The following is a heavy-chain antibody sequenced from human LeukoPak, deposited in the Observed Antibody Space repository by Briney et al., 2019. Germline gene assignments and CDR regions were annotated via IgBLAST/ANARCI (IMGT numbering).Heavy chain of an antibody. CDR3: ARSIGYSYGGGDY. CDR1: GGSFSGYY. V-gene: IGHV4-34*01. Sequence: PSETLSLTCAVYGGSFSGYYWSWIRQPPGKGLEWIGEINHSGSTNYNPSLKSRVTISVDTSKNQFSLKLSSVTAADTAVYYCARSIGYSYGGGDYWGQGTLVNVSS. J-gene: IGHJ4*02. D-gene: IGHD5-18*01. CDR2: INHSGST.